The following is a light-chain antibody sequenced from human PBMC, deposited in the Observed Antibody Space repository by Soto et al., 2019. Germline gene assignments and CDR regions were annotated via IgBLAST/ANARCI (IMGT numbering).Light chain of an antibody. Sequence: DIQMTHSPSSLSASVGDRVTITCRASQSVFKYLHWYQQKPGRAPNLLIYDTSTLQSGVPSRFSGSGSGTDFTLTISSLQHEDFATYYCQQSYYNPTFGQGTKVDIK. CDR1: QSVFKY. CDR2: DTS. CDR3: QQSYYNPT. J-gene: IGKJ1*01. V-gene: IGKV1-39*01.